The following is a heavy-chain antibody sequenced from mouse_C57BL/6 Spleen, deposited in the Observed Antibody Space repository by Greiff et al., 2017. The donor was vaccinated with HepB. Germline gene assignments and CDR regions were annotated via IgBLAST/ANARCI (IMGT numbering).Heavy chain of an antibody. V-gene: IGHV5-17*01. CDR2: ISSGSSTI. D-gene: IGHD1-1*01. CDR1: GFTFSDYG. CDR3: ANHYGSPAWFAY. J-gene: IGHJ3*01. Sequence: EVMLVESGGGLVKPGGSLKLSCAASGFTFSDYGMHWVRQAPEKGLEWVAYISSGSSTIYYADTVKGRFTISRDNAKNTLFLQMTSLRSEDTAMYYCANHYGSPAWFAYWGQGTLVTVSA.